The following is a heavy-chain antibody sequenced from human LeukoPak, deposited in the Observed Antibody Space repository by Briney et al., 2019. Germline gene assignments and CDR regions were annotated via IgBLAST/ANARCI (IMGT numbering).Heavy chain of an antibody. CDR1: GFTFSNYG. CDR2: IWYDGSNK. D-gene: IGHD6-19*01. CDR3: VRVAVAGNLNNWFDP. J-gene: IGHJ5*02. Sequence: GGSLRLSCAASGFTFSNYGMHWVRQAPAKGLEWVAVIWYDGSNKYYADSVKGRFTISRDNSKNTLYLQMNSLRGEDTAVYYCVRVAVAGNLNNWFDPWGQGTLVTVSS. V-gene: IGHV3-33*01.